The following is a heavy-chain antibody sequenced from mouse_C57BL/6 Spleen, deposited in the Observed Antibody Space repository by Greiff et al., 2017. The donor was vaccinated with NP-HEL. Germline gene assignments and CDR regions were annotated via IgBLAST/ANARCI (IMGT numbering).Heavy chain of an antibody. CDR1: GYTFTSYW. Sequence: QVQLQQPGAELVMPGASVKLSCKASGYTFTSYWMHWVKQRPGQGLEWIGEIDPSDSYTNYNQKFKGKSTLTVDKSSSTAYMQLSSLTSEDSAVYYCERYGFHFDYWGQGTTLTVSS. D-gene: IGHD2-2*01. CDR2: IDPSDSYT. J-gene: IGHJ2*01. CDR3: ERYGFHFDY. V-gene: IGHV1-69*01.